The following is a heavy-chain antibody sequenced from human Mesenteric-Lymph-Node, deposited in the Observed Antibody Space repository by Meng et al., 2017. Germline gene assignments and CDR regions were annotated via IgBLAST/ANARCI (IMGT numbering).Heavy chain of an antibody. J-gene: IGHJ4*02. D-gene: IGHD3-10*01. CDR3: ARGALWFGELTGKWDY. V-gene: IGHV1-3*02. Sequence: ASVKVSCKASGYTFTSYAMHWVRQAPGQRLEWMGWSNAGNGNTKYSQEFQGRVTITRDTSASTAYMELSSLRSEDMAVYYCARGALWFGELTGKWDYWGQGTLVTVSS. CDR1: GYTFTSYA. CDR2: SNAGNGNT.